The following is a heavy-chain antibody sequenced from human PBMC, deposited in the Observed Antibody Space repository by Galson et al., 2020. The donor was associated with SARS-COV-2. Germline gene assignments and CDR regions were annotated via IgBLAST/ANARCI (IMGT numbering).Heavy chain of an antibody. D-gene: IGHD2-8*02. CDR1: GYTFTGYY. Sequence: ASVTVSCTASGYTFTGYYMHWVRQAPGQGLEWMGWINPNSGGTNYAQKFQGRVTMTTDTSTSTAYMELRSLRSDDTAVYYCARGEIVLVVMDYWGQGTLVTVSS. CDR3: ARGEIVLVVMDY. CDR2: INPNSGGT. J-gene: IGHJ4*02. V-gene: IGHV1-2*02.